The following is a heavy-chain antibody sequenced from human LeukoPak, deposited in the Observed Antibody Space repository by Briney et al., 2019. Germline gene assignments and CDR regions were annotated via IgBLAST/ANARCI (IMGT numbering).Heavy chain of an antibody. Sequence: GASVKVSCKPSDYTFNTYGITWVRQAPGQGLEWMGWISPYNGNTNYAQKFQGRVTLTTDTSTSTAYMELRSLRSDDTAVYYCARGPHERSGYPDDWGQGTLVIVSS. CDR2: ISPYNGNT. J-gene: IGHJ4*02. V-gene: IGHV1-18*01. D-gene: IGHD3-22*01. CDR3: ARGPHERSGYPDD. CDR1: DYTFNTYG.